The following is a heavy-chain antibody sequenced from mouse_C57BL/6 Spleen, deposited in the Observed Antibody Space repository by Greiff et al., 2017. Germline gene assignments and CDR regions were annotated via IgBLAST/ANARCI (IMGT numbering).Heavy chain of an antibody. CDR3: THGYGNYDYFDY. Sequence: VQLQHSGAELVRPGASVKLSCTASGFNIKDDYMHWVKQRPEQGLEWIGWIDPENGDTEYASKFQGKATITADTSSNTAYLQLSSLTSEDTAVYYCTHGYGNYDYFDYWGQGTTLTVSS. D-gene: IGHD2-1*01. J-gene: IGHJ2*01. CDR1: GFNIKDDY. V-gene: IGHV14-4*01. CDR2: IDPENGDT.